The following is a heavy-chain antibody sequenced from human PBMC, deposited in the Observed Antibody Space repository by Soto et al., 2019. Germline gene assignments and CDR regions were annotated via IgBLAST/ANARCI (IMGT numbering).Heavy chain of an antibody. V-gene: IGHV1-3*01. J-gene: IGHJ4*02. CDR3: ARARITMVRGVIFDY. Sequence: ASVKVSCKASGYTFTSYAMHWVRQAPGQRLECMGWINAGNGNTKYSQKFQGRVTITRXTXXSXXXMXLXXLRXEXTAVYYCARARITMVRGVIFDYWGQGTLVTVSS. D-gene: IGHD3-10*01. CDR2: INAGNGNT. CDR1: GYTFTSYA.